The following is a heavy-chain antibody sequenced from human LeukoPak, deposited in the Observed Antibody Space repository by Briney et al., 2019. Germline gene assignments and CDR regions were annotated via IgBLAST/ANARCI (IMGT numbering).Heavy chain of an antibody. CDR1: GVSISSTSNQ. CDR3: ARAINGVIILYYFYYMDV. J-gene: IGHJ6*03. Sequence: SGTLSLTCTVSGVSISSTSNQWGWIRQPPGKGLEWIGSIYYSGNTHYNPSLKSRVTISVDTSKNQFSLRLRSVTAADTAVYYCARAINGVIILYYFYYMDVWGKGTTVTVSS. V-gene: IGHV4-39*07. D-gene: IGHD3-10*01. CDR2: IYYSGNT.